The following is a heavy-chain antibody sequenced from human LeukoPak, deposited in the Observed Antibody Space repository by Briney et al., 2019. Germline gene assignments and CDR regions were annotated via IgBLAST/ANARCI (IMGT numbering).Heavy chain of an antibody. D-gene: IGHD5-18*01. CDR2: ISGSGGST. V-gene: IGHV3-23*01. J-gene: IGHJ5*02. CDR1: GFTFSSYA. CDR3: AKELRDTAGFDP. Sequence: GGSLRLSCAASGFTFSSYAMSWVRQAPGKGLEWVSAISGSGGSTYYADSVRGRFTISRDNSRNTLCLQMNSLRAVDTAVYYCAKELRDTAGFDPWGQGTLVTVSS.